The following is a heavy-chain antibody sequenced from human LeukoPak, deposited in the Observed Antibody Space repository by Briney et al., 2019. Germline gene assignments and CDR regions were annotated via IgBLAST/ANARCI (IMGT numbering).Heavy chain of an antibody. CDR2: ISSNGGNT. V-gene: IGHV3-64D*09. Sequence: GGSLRLSCSASGFTFSTYGMHWVRQAPGKGLEYVSGISSNGGNTYYADSVKGRFTISRDNSKNTLYLQMSSLRAEDTALYYCVKGRGVMTTVTTRFFDYWGQGTLVTVSS. J-gene: IGHJ4*03. D-gene: IGHD4-17*01. CDR1: GFTFSTYG. CDR3: VKGRGVMTTVTTRFFDY.